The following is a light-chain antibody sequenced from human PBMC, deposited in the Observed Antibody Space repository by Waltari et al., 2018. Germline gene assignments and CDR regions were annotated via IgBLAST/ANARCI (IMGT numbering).Light chain of an antibody. J-gene: IGLJ2*01. CDR1: SSNIGSNP. V-gene: IGLV1-44*01. CDR3: AAWDDSLVV. CDR2: SNN. Sequence: QSVLTQPPSASGTPGQRVTISCSGRSSNIGSNPVNWYQQPPGPAPKLLIYSNNQRPSGVPDRFSGSKSGTSASLAISGLQSEDEADYYCAAWDDSLVVFGGGTKLTVL.